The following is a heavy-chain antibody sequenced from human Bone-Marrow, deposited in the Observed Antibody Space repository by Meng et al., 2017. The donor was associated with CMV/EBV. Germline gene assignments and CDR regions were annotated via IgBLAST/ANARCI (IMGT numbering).Heavy chain of an antibody. CDR3: AKDQTLYRFLGWFDP. V-gene: IGHV4-59*01. D-gene: IGHD3-3*01. J-gene: IGHJ5*02. CDR1: GGSISSYY. Sequence: GSLRLSCTVSGGSISSYYWSWIRQSPGKGLEWIGYIHNSGSTDYSPSLKSRVTISMDTSKNQLFLNLTSVTSADTAVYYCAKDQTLYRFLGWFDPCGQGTLVTVSS. CDR2: IHNSGST.